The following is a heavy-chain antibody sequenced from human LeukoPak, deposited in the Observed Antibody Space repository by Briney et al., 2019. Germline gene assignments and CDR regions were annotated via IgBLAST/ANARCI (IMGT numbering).Heavy chain of an antibody. CDR3: ARGYRIAARGFYFDY. D-gene: IGHD6-25*01. J-gene: IGHJ4*02. V-gene: IGHV4-39*07. CDR1: GGSIRSSGYY. CDR2: IYYSGST. Sequence: SETLSLTCTAAGGSIRSSGYYWGWIRQPPGKGLEWIGSIYYSGSTYYNPSLMSRVTISVDTPKNQFSLKLSSVTAADTAVYYCARGYRIAARGFYFDYWGLGTLVTVSS.